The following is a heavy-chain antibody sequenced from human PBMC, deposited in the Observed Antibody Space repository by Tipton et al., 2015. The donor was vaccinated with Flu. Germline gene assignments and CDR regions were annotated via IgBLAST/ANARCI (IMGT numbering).Heavy chain of an antibody. CDR2: IYVSGST. Sequence: TLSLTCSVSGDSISRSTTYYWGWLRQPSGKGLEWIGRIYVSGSTSYNPSLKSRVTISVDTSKNRFSLKLNSVSAADTAVYYCARDYGDLNWFDSWGQGKVVTVSS. V-gene: IGHV4-61*02. J-gene: IGHJ5*01. D-gene: IGHD7-27*01. CDR1: GDSISRSTTYY. CDR3: ARDYGDLNWFDS.